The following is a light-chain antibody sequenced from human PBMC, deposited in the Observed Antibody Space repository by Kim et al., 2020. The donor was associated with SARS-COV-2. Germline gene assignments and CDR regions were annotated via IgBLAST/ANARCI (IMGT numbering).Light chain of an antibody. CDR2: AAS. CDR1: QSISSY. CDR3: QQRSSTPPWT. Sequence: DIQMTQSPSSLSASVGDRVTITCRASQSISSYLNWYQQKPGKAPKLLIYAASSLQSGVPSRFSGSGSGTDFTLTISSLQPEDFATYYCQQRSSTPPWTFGQGTKVDIK. V-gene: IGKV1-39*01. J-gene: IGKJ1*01.